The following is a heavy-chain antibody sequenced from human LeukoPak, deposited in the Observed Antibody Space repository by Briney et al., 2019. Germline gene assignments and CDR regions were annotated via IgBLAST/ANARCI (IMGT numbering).Heavy chain of an antibody. CDR2: ISSSSSYI. CDR3: AKSYDSSGFDY. J-gene: IGHJ4*02. CDR1: GFTFSSFG. V-gene: IGHV3-21*01. Sequence: PGGSLRLSCAASGFTFSSFGMHWVRQAPGKGLEWVSSISSSSSYIYYADSVKGRFTISRDNAKNTLYLQMNSLRAEDTAVYYCAKSYDSSGFDYWGQGTLVTVSS. D-gene: IGHD3-22*01.